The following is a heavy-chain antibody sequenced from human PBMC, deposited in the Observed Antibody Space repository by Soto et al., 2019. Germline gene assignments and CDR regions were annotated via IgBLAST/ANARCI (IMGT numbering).Heavy chain of an antibody. J-gene: IGHJ4*02. Sequence: SETLSLTCTVSGGSISSYYWSWIRQPPGKGLEWIGYIYYSGSTNYNPSLKSRVTISVDTSKNQFSLKLSSVTAADTAVYYCARERVTGTPLGSYYFDYWGQGTLVTVSS. CDR3: ARERVTGTPLGSYYFDY. CDR1: GGSISSYY. V-gene: IGHV4-59*01. CDR2: IYYSGST. D-gene: IGHD1-20*01.